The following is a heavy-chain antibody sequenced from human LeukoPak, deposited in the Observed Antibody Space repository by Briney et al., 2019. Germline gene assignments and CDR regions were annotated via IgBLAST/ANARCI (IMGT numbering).Heavy chain of an antibody. D-gene: IGHD6-19*01. CDR3: AREDRYSSGQYYFDY. V-gene: IGHV3-30*03. Sequence: GRSLRLSCAASGFTFSSYGMHWVRQAPGKGLEWVAVISYDGSNKYYADSVKGRFTISRDNSKNTLYLQMNSLRAEDTAVYYCAREDRYSSGQYYFDYWGQGTLVTVSS. CDR1: GFTFSSYG. J-gene: IGHJ4*02. CDR2: ISYDGSNK.